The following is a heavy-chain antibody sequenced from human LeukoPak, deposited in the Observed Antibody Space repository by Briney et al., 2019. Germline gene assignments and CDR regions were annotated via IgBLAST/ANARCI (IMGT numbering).Heavy chain of an antibody. J-gene: IGHJ4*02. Sequence: SETLSLTCNVSGGPISSYYWSWIRQPPGKGLEWIGYFHYSGSNNYNPSLKSRVTISVDTSKKQFSLKLSSVTAADTAVYYCARGGGGSWYGTVDYWGQGTLVTVSS. CDR2: FHYSGSN. CDR3: ARGGGGSWYGTVDY. CDR1: GGPISSYY. D-gene: IGHD6-13*01. V-gene: IGHV4-59*01.